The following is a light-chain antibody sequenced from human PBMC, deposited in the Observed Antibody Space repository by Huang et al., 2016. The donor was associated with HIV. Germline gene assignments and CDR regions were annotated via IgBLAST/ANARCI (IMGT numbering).Light chain of an antibody. CDR3: QQNHISPPYT. CDR1: QSISTY. V-gene: IGKV1-39*01. Sequence: DIRMTQSPSSLSASIGDRVTINCRASQSISTYLNRYQQKPGKAPKVLIYAASNLQSGVPARFSGSGSGTDFTLTISSLQPEDIATYFCQQNHISPPYTFGQGTKVEIK. J-gene: IGKJ2*01. CDR2: AAS.